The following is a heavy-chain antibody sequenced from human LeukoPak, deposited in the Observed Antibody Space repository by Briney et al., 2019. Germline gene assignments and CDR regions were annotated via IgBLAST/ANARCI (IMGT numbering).Heavy chain of an antibody. J-gene: IGHJ6*02. CDR2: IIPIFGTA. V-gene: IGHV1-69*13. CDR1: GGTFSSYA. D-gene: IGHD2-2*01. CDR3: ARAPPSSTSTFYYYYYGMDV. Sequence: SVKVSCKASGGTFSSYAISWVRQAPGQGLEWMGGIIPIFGTANYAQKFQGRVTITADESTSIAYMELSSLRSEDTAVYYCARAPPSSTSTFYYYYYGMDVWGQGTTVTVSS.